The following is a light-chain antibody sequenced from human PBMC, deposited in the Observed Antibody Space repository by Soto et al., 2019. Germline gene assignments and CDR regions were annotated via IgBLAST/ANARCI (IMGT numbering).Light chain of an antibody. Sequence: DIQLTQSPPTLSASVGDRVTITCRASQSIRYYLAWYQQMPGKAPKLLIYGASSLQSGVPSRFSGSGSGTEFTLTIIILQPDDFATYFCQHHNSYSQTFGQGTKVDIK. CDR3: QHHNSYSQT. J-gene: IGKJ1*01. CDR2: GAS. V-gene: IGKV1-5*01. CDR1: QSIRYY.